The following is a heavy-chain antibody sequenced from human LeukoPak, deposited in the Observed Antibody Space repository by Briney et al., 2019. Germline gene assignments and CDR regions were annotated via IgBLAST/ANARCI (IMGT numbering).Heavy chain of an antibody. CDR1: GGSISSTNYY. D-gene: IGHD3-9*01. J-gene: IGHJ4*02. CDR3: ARLYHDILTGYYYFDY. V-gene: IGHV4-39*01. Sequence: SETLSLTCTVSGGSISSTNYYWGWIRQPPGKGLEWIGNIYYSGSTYYNPSLKSRVTISVDTSKSQFSLKLSSVTAADTAVYYCARLYHDILTGYYYFDYWGQGTLVTVSS. CDR2: IYYSGST.